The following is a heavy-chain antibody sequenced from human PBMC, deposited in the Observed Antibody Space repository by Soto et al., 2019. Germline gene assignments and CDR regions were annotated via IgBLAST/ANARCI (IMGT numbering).Heavy chain of an antibody. CDR1: GGSISSGGYY. CDR2: IYYSGST. V-gene: IGHV4-31*03. Sequence: QVQLQESGPGLVKPSQTLSLTCTVSGGSISSGGYYWSWIRQHPGKGLEWIGYIYYSGSTYYNPSLKSRVTIAVDTSKNQFSLKLSSVTAADTAVYYCAREGTYYYDSSGYTDRTYFDYWGQGTLVTVSS. J-gene: IGHJ4*02. CDR3: AREGTYYYDSSGYTDRTYFDY. D-gene: IGHD3-22*01.